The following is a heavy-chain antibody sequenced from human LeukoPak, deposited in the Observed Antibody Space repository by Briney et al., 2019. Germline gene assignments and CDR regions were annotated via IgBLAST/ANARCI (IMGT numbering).Heavy chain of an antibody. J-gene: IGHJ6*02. CDR3: ARPSITMVRGTSYQYYYYGMDV. D-gene: IGHD3-10*01. CDR2: ISSSSSYI. CDR1: GFTFSSYW. V-gene: IGHV3-21*01. Sequence: PGGSPRLSCAASGFTFSSYWMSWVHQAPGKGLEWVSSISSSSSYIYYADSVKGRFTISRDNAKNSLYLQMNSLRAEDTAVYYCARPSITMVRGTSYQYYYYGMDVWGQGTTVTVSS.